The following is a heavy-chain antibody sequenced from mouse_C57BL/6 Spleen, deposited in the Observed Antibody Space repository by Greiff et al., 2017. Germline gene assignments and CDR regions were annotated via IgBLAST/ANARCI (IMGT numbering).Heavy chain of an antibody. Sequence: QVQLKESGPELVKPGASVKISCKASGYAFSSSWMNWVKQRPGKGLEWIGRIYPGDGDTNYNGKFKGKATLTADTSSSTAYMQLSSLTSEDSAVYFCARSRDYYGSSPYYYAMDYWGQGTSVTVSS. CDR2: IYPGDGDT. CDR3: ARSRDYYGSSPYYYAMDY. CDR1: GYAFSSSW. D-gene: IGHD1-1*01. J-gene: IGHJ4*01. V-gene: IGHV1-82*01.